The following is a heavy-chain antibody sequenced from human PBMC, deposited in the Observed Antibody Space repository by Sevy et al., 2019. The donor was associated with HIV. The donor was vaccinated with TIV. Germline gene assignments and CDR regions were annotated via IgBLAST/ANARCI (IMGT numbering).Heavy chain of an antibody. D-gene: IGHD3-3*01. J-gene: IGHJ4*02. CDR1: GYTLTELS. V-gene: IGHV1-24*01. CDR2: FDPEDGET. Sequence: ASVKVSCKVSGYTLTELSMHWVRQAPGKGLEWMGGFDPEDGETIYAQKFQGRVTMTEDTSTDPAYMELSSLSSEDTAVYYCATDVTFFGGVLWGQGTLVTVSS. CDR3: ATDVTFFGGVL.